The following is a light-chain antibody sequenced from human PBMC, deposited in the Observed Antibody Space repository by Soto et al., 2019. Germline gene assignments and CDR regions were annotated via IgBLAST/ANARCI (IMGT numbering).Light chain of an antibody. J-gene: IGKJ4*01. CDR1: QTINNY. CDR3: QQTYSIPLT. V-gene: IGKV1-39*01. CDR2: AAY. Sequence: DLQMTQSPSSLSESVGDRVNITGRTSQTINNYLNWYQQKPGRAPKLLIYAAYNLQSGVPSRFSGSGSGTDFTLAISALQPDDFATYFCQQTYSIPLTFGGGTKVDNK.